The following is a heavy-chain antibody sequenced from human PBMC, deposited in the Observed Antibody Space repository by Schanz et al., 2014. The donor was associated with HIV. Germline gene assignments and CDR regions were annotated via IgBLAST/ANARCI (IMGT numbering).Heavy chain of an antibody. Sequence: VQVVESGGGVVQPGRSLTLTCAASGFTLSSYGMHWVRQAPGKGLEWVGLIKSKTDGGTTDYAAPVKGRFTISRDDSKNTLYLQMNSLKTEDTAVYFCTTRRVLGVVQDFWGQGTLVTVSS. CDR1: GFTLSSYG. CDR3: TTRRVLGVVQDF. D-gene: IGHD3-3*01. J-gene: IGHJ4*02. CDR2: IKSKTDGGTT. V-gene: IGHV3-15*01.